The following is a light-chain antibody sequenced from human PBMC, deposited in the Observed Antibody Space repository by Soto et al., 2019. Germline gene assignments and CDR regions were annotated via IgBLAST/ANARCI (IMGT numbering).Light chain of an antibody. CDR2: GAS. Sequence: EIVLTQSPGTLSLSPGERATLSCRASQSISSNYLAWYQQKPGQAPRLLIYGASTRATGIPARFSGSGSGTEFTLTINSLQSEDFAVYFCQQYNDWPPWTFGQGTKVDI. J-gene: IGKJ1*01. CDR1: QSISSN. V-gene: IGKV3-15*01. CDR3: QQYNDWPPWT.